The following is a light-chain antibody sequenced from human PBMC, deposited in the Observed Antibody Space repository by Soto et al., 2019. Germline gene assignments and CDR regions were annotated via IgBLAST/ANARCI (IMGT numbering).Light chain of an antibody. CDR2: AAS. Sequence: DIKMNQSPSALSASVRDRANMTCVASQRISNWLAWYQQKPEKAPKSLIYAASSLQSGVPSRFSGSGSGTDFTLTISSLQPEDFATYYCHQYNTYPFSFGGGTKVDIK. CDR1: QRISNW. CDR3: HQYNTYPFS. V-gene: IGKV1D-16*01. J-gene: IGKJ4*01.